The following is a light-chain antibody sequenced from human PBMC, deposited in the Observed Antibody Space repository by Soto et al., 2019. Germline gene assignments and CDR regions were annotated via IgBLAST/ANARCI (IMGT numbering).Light chain of an antibody. CDR1: SSNIGGYY. J-gene: IGLJ1*01. V-gene: IGLV1-47*01. CDR3: AAWDDSLSGYV. Sequence: QCVLTQPPSESGTPGQRVTISCSGSSSNIGGYYVSWYQQLPGTAPKVLIYRNNQRPSGVPDRFSGSKSGTSASLAISGLRSDDEADYYCAAWDDSLSGYVFGTGTKVTVL. CDR2: RNN.